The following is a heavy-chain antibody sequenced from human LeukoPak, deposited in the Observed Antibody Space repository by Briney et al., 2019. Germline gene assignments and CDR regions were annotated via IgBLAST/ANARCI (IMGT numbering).Heavy chain of an antibody. CDR1: GGSFSGYY. D-gene: IGHD2-8*01. CDR3: ARGGDIVLMVYATNNWYFDL. Sequence: SETLSLTRAVYGGSFSGYYWSWIRQPPGKGLEWIGEINHSGSTNYNPSLKSRVTISVDTSKNQFPLKLSSVTAADTAVYYCARGGDIVLMVYATNNWYFDLWGRGTLVTVSS. CDR2: INHSGST. V-gene: IGHV4-34*01. J-gene: IGHJ2*01.